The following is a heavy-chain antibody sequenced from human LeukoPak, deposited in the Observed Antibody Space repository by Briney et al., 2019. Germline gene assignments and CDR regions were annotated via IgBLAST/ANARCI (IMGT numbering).Heavy chain of an antibody. V-gene: IGHV1-18*01. CDR3: ARDRYGTGSYDY. D-gene: IGHD3-10*01. CDR2: ISDYNGYR. CDR1: GYTFTGYG. J-gene: IGHJ4*02. Sequence: ASVKVSCKAYGYTFTGYGISWVRQAPGQGLEWMGWISDYNGYRNFAQKLQDRVTMTTDTSTNTAYMELRSLISDDTAFYYCARDRYGTGSYDYWGQGTLVAVSS.